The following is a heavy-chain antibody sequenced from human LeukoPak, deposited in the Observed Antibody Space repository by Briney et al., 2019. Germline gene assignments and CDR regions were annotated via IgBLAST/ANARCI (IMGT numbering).Heavy chain of an antibody. J-gene: IGHJ4*02. CDR1: GFTFSSYA. CDR2: ISGSGGST. CDR3: ANQQWLVPY. D-gene: IGHD6-19*01. V-gene: IGHV3-23*01. Sequence: SGGSLRLSCAASGFTFSSYAMSWVRQAPETGLEWVSCISGSGGSTYYADSVKGRFTISRDNSKNTLYLQMNSLRAEDTAVCYCANQQWLVPYWGQGTLVTVSS.